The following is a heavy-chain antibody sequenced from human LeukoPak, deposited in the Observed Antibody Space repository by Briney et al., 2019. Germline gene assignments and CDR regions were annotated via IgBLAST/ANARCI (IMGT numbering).Heavy chain of an antibody. CDR2: IGGNGDTS. J-gene: IGHJ4*02. V-gene: IGHV3-64*02. D-gene: IGHD5-18*01. CDR3: ATRHEYSYPY. Sequence: GGSLRLSCVASGFTYYNYAMHWVRQAPGKGLEYVSAIGGNGDTSYYADSVKGRFTISRDNSKNTVYLQLGSLRTEDMAVYYCATRHEYSYPYWGQGILVTVSS. CDR1: GFTYYNYA.